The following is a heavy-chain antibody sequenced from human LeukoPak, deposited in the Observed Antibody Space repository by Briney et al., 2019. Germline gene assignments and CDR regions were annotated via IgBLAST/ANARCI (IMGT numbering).Heavy chain of an antibody. V-gene: IGHV3-7*01. D-gene: IGHD3-3*01. CDR3: AIEGSGRSLDP. CDR1: GFIFSNVW. Sequence: GGSLRLSCAASGFIFSNVWMSWVRQAPGKGLEWVANIKQDGSQNYYVASVKDRFTISRNNARNSLHLQINSLRAEDTAMYYCAIEGSGRSLDPWGQGTLVTVSS. J-gene: IGHJ5*02. CDR2: IKQDGSQN.